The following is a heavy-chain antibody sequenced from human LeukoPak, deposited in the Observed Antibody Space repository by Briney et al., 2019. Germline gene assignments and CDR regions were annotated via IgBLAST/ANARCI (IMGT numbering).Heavy chain of an antibody. J-gene: IGHJ4*02. Sequence: GRSLRLSCAASGFTFDDYAMHWVRQAPGKGLEWVSSISSSSSYIYYADSVKGRFTISRDNAKNSLYLQMNSLRAEDTAVYYCARDPSSGWYGDYWGQGTLVTVSS. CDR1: GFTFDDYA. CDR2: ISSSSSYI. V-gene: IGHV3-21*01. D-gene: IGHD6-19*01. CDR3: ARDPSSGWYGDY.